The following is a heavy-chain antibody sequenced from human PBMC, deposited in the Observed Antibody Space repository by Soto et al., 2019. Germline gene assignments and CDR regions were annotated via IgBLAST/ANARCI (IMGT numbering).Heavy chain of an antibody. V-gene: IGHV3-74*01. CDR1: GFTFSSYW. CDR3: ARVPHYYYMDV. CDR2: INSDGSST. Sequence: GGSLRLSCAASGFTFSSYWMHWVRQAPGKGLVWVSRINSDGSSTSYADSVKGRFTISRDNAKNTLYLQMNSLRAEDTAVYYCARVPHYYYMDVWGKGTTVTVSS. J-gene: IGHJ6*03.